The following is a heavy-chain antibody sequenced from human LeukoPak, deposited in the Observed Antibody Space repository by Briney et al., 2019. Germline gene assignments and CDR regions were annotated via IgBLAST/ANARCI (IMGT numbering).Heavy chain of an antibody. V-gene: IGHV4-34*01. CDR3: ARDFQH. CDR1: GGSFSGYY. CDR2: INHSGST. Sequence: PSETLSLTCAVYGGSFSGYYWSWIRQPPGKGLEWIGEINHSGSTNYNPSLKSRVTISVDTSKNQFSLKLSSVTAADTAVYYCARDFQHWGQGTLVTVSS. J-gene: IGHJ1*01.